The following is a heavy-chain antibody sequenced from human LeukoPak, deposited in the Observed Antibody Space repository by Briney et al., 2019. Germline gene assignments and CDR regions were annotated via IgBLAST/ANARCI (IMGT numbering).Heavy chain of an antibody. D-gene: IGHD2-21*02. CDR2: IIPIFGTA. J-gene: IGHJ3*02. CDR1: GDTFNTYA. Sequence: SVKVSCKASGDTFNTYAISWVRQAPGQGLEWMGRIIPIFGTANYAQKFQGRVTVTTDESTSTAYMELSSLRSEDTAVYYCARDKVGTAIAFDIWGQGTMVTVSS. CDR3: ARDKVGTAIAFDI. V-gene: IGHV1-69*05.